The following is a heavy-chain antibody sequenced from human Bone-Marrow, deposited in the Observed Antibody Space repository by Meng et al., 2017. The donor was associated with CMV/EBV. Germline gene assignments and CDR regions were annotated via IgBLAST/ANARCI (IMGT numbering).Heavy chain of an antibody. Sequence: KVSCKASGGTFSSYTISWVRQAPGQGLEWMGIIYPGDSDTRYSPSFQGQVTISADKSISTAYLQWSSLKASDTAMYYCARVWGYCSSTSCSLVAVAGEFDYWGQGTLVTVSS. D-gene: IGHD2-2*01. J-gene: IGHJ4*02. V-gene: IGHV5-51*01. CDR1: GGTFSSYT. CDR3: ARVWGYCSSTSCSLVAVAGEFDY. CDR2: IYPGDSDT.